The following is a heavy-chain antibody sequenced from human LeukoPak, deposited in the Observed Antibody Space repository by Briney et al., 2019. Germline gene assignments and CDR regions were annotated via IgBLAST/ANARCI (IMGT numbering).Heavy chain of an antibody. CDR3: ASCISYYYDTSGHQVRDAFDI. V-gene: IGHV4-34*01. D-gene: IGHD3-22*01. CDR2: INHSGNT. Sequence: PSETLSLTCAVYGGSFSGYYWSWIRQPPGKGLGWIGEINHSGNTDYNPSLKSRVTISVDTSKNQFSLKLSSVTAADTAVYYCASCISYYYDTSGHQVRDAFDIWGQGTMVTVSS. J-gene: IGHJ3*02. CDR1: GGSFSGYY.